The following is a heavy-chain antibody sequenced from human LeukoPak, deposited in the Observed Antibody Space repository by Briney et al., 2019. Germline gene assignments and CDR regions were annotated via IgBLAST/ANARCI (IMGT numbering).Heavy chain of an antibody. CDR3: ASLITIFGGSAAFGG. CDR2: INHSGST. Sequence: SETLSLTCAVYGGSFSGYYWSWIRQPPGKGLEWIGDINHSGSTNYNPSLKSRVTISVDTSKNQSSLKLSYVTAADTAVVYCASLITIFGGSAAFGGWGPVITVT. V-gene: IGHV4-34*01. D-gene: IGHD3-3*01. J-gene: IGHJ3*01. CDR1: GGSFSGYY.